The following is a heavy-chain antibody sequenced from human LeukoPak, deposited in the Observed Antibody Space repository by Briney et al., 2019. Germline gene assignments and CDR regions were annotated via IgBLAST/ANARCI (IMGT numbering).Heavy chain of an antibody. CDR2: ISGSGGST. V-gene: IGHV3-23*01. CDR3: ANSGITMVRGVLDAFDI. J-gene: IGHJ3*02. CDR1: GFTFSSSA. D-gene: IGHD3-10*01. Sequence: PGGSLRLSCAASGFTFSSSAMNWVRQAPGKGLEWVSAISGSGGSTYYADSVKGRFTISRDNSKNTLYLQMNSLRAEDTAVYYCANSGITMVRGVLDAFDIWGQGTMVTVSS.